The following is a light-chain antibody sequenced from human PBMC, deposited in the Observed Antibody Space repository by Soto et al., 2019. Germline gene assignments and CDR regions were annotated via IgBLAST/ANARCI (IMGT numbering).Light chain of an antibody. CDR3: CSFADGFTYV. CDR1: ISDVGSYDL. J-gene: IGLJ1*01. Sequence: QSVLAHPASVSASPGQSITISCTGTISDVGSYDLVSWYQQYPGKAPKLVIYEDSKRPSGVSNRFAGSKSGNTASLTISGLRTEDEADYYCCSFADGFTYVFGNGTKV. CDR2: EDS. V-gene: IGLV2-23*01.